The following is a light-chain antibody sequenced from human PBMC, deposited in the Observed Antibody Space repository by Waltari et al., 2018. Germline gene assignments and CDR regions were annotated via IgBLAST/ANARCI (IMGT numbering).Light chain of an antibody. CDR1: SGSVSTSYY. V-gene: IGLV8-61*01. CDR3: VLYMGSGIWV. Sequence: TVVTQEPSFSVSPGGTVTLTCGLSSGSVSTSYYPSWYQQTPGQAPRTLIYSTNPRFSVVPDRFSGSILGNKAALTITGAQADDESDYYCVLYMGSGIWVFGGGTKLTVL. J-gene: IGLJ3*02. CDR2: STN.